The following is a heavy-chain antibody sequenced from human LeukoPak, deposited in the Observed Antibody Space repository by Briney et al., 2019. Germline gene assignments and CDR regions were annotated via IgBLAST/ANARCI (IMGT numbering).Heavy chain of an antibody. CDR3: ASLLISGYSSSWYGMDV. J-gene: IGHJ6*02. CDR2: IYYSGST. CDR1: GGSISSSRYS. Sequence: SETLSLTCTVSGGSISSSRYSWGWIRQPPGKGLEWIGSIYYSGSTYYNPSLKSRVTISVDTSKNQFSLKLSSVTAADTAVYYCASLLISGYSSSWYGMDVWGQGTTVTVSS. D-gene: IGHD6-13*01. V-gene: IGHV4-39*01.